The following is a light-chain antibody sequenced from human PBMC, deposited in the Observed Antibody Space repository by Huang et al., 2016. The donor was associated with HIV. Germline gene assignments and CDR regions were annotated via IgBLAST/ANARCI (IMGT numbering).Light chain of an antibody. CDR2: GVS. CDR3: QQSYSAWIT. Sequence: IQLTQSPTSLSASVGDRVTIACRASQAIGTYLNWFQQKPGRAPKLLISGVSSLHTGIPSRFFGSGSGTDFSLTIRGLQFDDFATYFCQQSYSAWITFGQGTRLEIK. V-gene: IGKV1-39*01. J-gene: IGKJ5*01. CDR1: QAIGTY.